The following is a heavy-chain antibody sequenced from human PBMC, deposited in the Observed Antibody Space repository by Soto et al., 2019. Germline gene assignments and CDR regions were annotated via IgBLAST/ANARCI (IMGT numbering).Heavy chain of an antibody. CDR1: GGSISSYY. CDR2: IYYSGST. J-gene: IGHJ6*03. Sequence: SETLSLTCTVSGGSISSYYWSWIRQPPGKGLEWIGYIYYSGSTNYNPSLKSRVTISVDTSKNQFSLKLSSVTAADTAVYYCARVQVAARPPGYYYYYYMDVWGKGTTVTVSS. D-gene: IGHD6-6*01. CDR3: ARVQVAARPPGYYYYYYMDV. V-gene: IGHV4-59*01.